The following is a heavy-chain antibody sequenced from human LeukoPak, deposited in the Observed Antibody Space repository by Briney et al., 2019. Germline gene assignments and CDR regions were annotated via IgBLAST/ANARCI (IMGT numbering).Heavy chain of an antibody. CDR1: GFTFSSYA. Sequence: GSLRLSCAASGFTFSSYAMSWIRQPPGKGLEWIGYIFYSGTTNYNPSLKSRVTISVDTSKNQFSLNLSSVTAADTAVYYCARDLATRRGYCSGGSCPPGWFDPWGQGTLVTVSS. D-gene: IGHD2-15*01. CDR3: ARDLATRRGYCSGGSCPPGWFDP. V-gene: IGHV4-59*01. CDR2: IFYSGTT. J-gene: IGHJ5*02.